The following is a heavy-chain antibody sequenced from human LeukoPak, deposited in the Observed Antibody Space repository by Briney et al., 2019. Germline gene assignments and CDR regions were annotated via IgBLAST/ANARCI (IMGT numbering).Heavy chain of an antibody. V-gene: IGHV1-46*01. J-gene: IGHJ4*02. CDR2: INPSGGST. CDR1: GYTCTSYY. D-gene: IGHD3-22*01. CDR3: ARDFPESKYYYDSSGYSPFDY. Sequence: ASVKVSCKASGYTCTSYYMHWVRQAPGQGLEWMVIINPSGGSTSYAQKFQGRVTMTRDTSTSTVYMELSSLRSEDTAVYYCARDFPESKYYYDSSGYSPFDYWGQGTLVTVSS.